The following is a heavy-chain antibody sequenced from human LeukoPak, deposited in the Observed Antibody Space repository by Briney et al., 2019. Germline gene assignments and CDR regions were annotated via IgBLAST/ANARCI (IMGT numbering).Heavy chain of an antibody. CDR1: GFTFSSYG. Sequence: GGPLRLSCAASGFTFSSYGMHWVRQAPGKGLEWVAVISYDGSNKYYADSVKGRFTISRDNSKNTLYLQMNSPRAEDTAVYYCAKDVDIVVVVAARGLGRGDQYFDYWGQGTLVTVSS. CDR2: ISYDGSNK. D-gene: IGHD2-15*01. V-gene: IGHV3-30*18. CDR3: AKDVDIVVVVAARGLGRGDQYFDY. J-gene: IGHJ4*02.